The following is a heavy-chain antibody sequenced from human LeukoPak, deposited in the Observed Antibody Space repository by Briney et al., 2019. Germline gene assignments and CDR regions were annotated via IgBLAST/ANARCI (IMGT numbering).Heavy chain of an antibody. CDR2: INHSGST. V-gene: IGHV4-34*01. D-gene: IGHD3-22*01. J-gene: IGHJ4*02. CDR3: ARSSGYYPIFDY. CDR1: GGSFSGYY. Sequence: PSETLSLTCAVYGGSFSGYYWRWIRRPPGKGLEWIGEINHSGSTNYNPSLKSRVTISVDTSKNQFSLKLSSVAAADTAVYYCARSSGYYPIFDYWGQGTLVTVSS.